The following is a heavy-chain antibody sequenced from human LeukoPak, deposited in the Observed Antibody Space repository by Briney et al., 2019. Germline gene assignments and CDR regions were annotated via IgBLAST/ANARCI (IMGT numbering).Heavy chain of an antibody. CDR3: ARHELWFGEFTYYFDY. Sequence: SETLSLTCTVSGGSISSSSYYWGWIRQPPGKGLEWIGSIYYSGSTYYNPSLKSRVTISVDTSKNQFSLKLSPVTAADTAVYYCARHELWFGEFTYYFDYWGQGTLVTVSS. D-gene: IGHD3-10*01. J-gene: IGHJ4*02. CDR2: IYYSGST. V-gene: IGHV4-39*01. CDR1: GGSISSSSYY.